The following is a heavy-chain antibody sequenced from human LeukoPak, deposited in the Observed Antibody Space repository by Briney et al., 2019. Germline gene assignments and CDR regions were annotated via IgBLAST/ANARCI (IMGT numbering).Heavy chain of an antibody. Sequence: PWGSLRLSCAASGFTFSSYVMSWVRQAPGKGLEWVSGVSGSGYSTYYADAVEGRFSMSRDNSKSTLYLQMNSLRAEDTAVYYCAKARTGVAISQLDALDIWGQGTKVTVSS. V-gene: IGHV3-23*01. CDR3: AKARTGVAISQLDALDI. J-gene: IGHJ3*02. D-gene: IGHD7-27*01. CDR1: GFTFSSYV. CDR2: VSGSGYST.